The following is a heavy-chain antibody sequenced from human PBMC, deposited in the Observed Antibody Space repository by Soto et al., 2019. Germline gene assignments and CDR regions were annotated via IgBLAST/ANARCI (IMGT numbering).Heavy chain of an antibody. V-gene: IGHV3-21*01. CDR1: GFTFSSYS. Sequence: GGSLRLSCAASGFTFSSYSMNWVRQAPGKGLEWVSSISSSSSYIYYADSVKGRFTISRDNAKNSLYLQMNSLRAEDTAVYYCARVGGYNEYYFDYWGQGTLVTVSS. D-gene: IGHD5-12*01. CDR3: ARVGGYNEYYFDY. J-gene: IGHJ4*02. CDR2: ISSSSSYI.